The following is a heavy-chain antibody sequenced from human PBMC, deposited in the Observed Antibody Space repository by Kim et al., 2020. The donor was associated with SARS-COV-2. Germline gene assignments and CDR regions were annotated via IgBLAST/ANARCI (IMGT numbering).Heavy chain of an antibody. Sequence: GGSLRLSCAASGFTFDDYAMHWVRQAPGKGLEWVSGISWNSGSIGYADSVKGRFTISRDNAKNSLYLQMNSLRAEDTALYYCAKDESIAAAGEYYFDYWGQGTLVTVSS. D-gene: IGHD6-13*01. V-gene: IGHV3-9*01. CDR1: GFTFDDYA. CDR3: AKDESIAAAGEYYFDY. J-gene: IGHJ4*02. CDR2: ISWNSGSI.